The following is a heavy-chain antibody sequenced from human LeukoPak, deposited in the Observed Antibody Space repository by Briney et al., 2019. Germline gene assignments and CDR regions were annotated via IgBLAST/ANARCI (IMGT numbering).Heavy chain of an antibody. Sequence: PGGSLRLSCAASGFTFSSYGMHWVRQAPGKGLEWVAVIWYDGSNKYYEDSVKGRFTISRDNSKNTLYLQMNSLRAEDTAVYYCARDVSYYYYGMDVWGQGTTVTVSS. CDR2: IWYDGSNK. J-gene: IGHJ6*02. CDR3: ARDVSYYYYGMDV. V-gene: IGHV3-33*01. CDR1: GFTFSSYG.